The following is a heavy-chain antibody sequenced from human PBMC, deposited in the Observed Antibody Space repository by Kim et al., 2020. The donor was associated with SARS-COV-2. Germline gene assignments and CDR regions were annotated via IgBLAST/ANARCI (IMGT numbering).Heavy chain of an antibody. Sequence: GGSLRLSCAASGFTFSRYSMTWVRQAPGKGLEWVSVFYSGGSNTAYSDSVKGRFTISSDNSKDTLYLQMNSLRAEDTAAYHCAKAAFNRSSCLDSWGKGT. CDR1: GFTFSRYS. J-gene: IGHJ1*01. CDR3: AKAAFNRSSCLDS. D-gene: IGHD6-13*01. CDR2: FYSGGSNT. V-gene: IGHV3-23*03.